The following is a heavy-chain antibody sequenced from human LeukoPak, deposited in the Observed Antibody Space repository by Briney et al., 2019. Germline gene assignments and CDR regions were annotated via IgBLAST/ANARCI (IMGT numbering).Heavy chain of an antibody. V-gene: IGHV6-1*01. CDR1: GDSVSIYNYA. CDR2: TYYRSQWHN. Sequence: SQPLSLTCAISGDSVSIYNYAWQSIRQYPSGGLEWQGRTYYRSQWHNDYARSVMGRISVDPDTSKNQFSLHLSSVTPDDTAVYYCAGGYDFDVWGQGTMVTVSS. CDR3: AGGYDFDV. J-gene: IGHJ3*01.